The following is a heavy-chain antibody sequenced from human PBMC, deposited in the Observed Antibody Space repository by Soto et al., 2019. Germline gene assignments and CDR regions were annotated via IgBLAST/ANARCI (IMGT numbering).Heavy chain of an antibody. Sequence: QVQLVQSGAEVKKPGASVKVSCKTSGYTFTGYYIHWVRQAPGQGLEWMGWINPDSGGTNYAQEFQGWGTMTRDTSINTAYMEVNRLRSDDTAVYYCARRAAPTGVFDYWGQGTLVTVSS. CDR1: GYTFTGYY. CDR3: ARRAAPTGVFDY. J-gene: IGHJ4*02. V-gene: IGHV1-2*04. CDR2: INPDSGGT. D-gene: IGHD1-1*01.